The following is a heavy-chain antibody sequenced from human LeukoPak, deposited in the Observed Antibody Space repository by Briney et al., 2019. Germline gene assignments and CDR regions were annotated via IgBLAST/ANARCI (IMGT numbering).Heavy chain of an antibody. Sequence: GESLKISCKGSGYTFTTYWIGWVRQMPGKGLEWMRIIFPSDSDTRYSPSFQGQVTISADKSISTAYLQWSSLKASDTAMYYCATGLHRVFNYWGQGTLVTVSS. D-gene: IGHD3-10*01. J-gene: IGHJ4*02. CDR2: IFPSDSDT. V-gene: IGHV5-51*01. CDR1: GYTFTTYW. CDR3: ATGLHRVFNY.